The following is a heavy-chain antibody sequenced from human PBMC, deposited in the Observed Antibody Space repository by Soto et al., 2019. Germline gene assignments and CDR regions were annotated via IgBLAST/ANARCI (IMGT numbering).Heavy chain of an antibody. CDR1: GFTFSSYS. V-gene: IGHV3-21*01. Sequence: GGSLRLSCAASGFTFSSYSMNWVRQAPGKGLEWVSSISSSSSYIYYADSVKGRFTISRGNAKNSLYLQMNSLRAEDTAVYYCARGRITGTTSIGYWGQGTLVTVPQ. J-gene: IGHJ4*02. D-gene: IGHD1-7*01. CDR3: ARGRITGTTSIGY. CDR2: ISSSSSYI.